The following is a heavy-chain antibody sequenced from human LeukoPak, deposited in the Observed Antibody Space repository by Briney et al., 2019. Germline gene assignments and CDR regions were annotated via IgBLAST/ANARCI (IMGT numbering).Heavy chain of an antibody. V-gene: IGHV4-39*01. D-gene: IGHD3-10*01. CDR3: ARRQYYGSGSYYPPPDAFDI. CDR1: GGSISSGSYY. Sequence: SETLSLTCTVSGGSISSGSYYWGWIRQPPGRGLEWIGSIYYSGSTYYNPSLKSRVTISVDTSKNQFSLKLSSVTAADTAVYYCARRQYYGSGSYYPPPDAFDIWGQGTMVTVSS. CDR2: IYYSGST. J-gene: IGHJ3*02.